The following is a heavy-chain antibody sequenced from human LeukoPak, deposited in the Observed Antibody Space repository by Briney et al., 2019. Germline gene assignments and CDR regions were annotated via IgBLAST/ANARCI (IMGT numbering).Heavy chain of an antibody. V-gene: IGHV3-48*04. CDR1: GFTFSSYS. J-gene: IGHJ4*02. Sequence: GGSLRLSCAASGFTFSSYSMNWVRQAPGKGLEWVSYISSSSSTIYYADSVKGRFTISRDNAKNSLYLQMNSLRAEDTALYYCATTPTYYYDSSGYWGQGTLVTVSS. CDR3: ATTPTYYYDSSGY. CDR2: ISSSSSTI. D-gene: IGHD3-22*01.